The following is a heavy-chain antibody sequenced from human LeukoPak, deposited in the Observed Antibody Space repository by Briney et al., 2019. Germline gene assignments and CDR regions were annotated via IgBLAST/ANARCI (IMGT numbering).Heavy chain of an antibody. Sequence: ASVKVSCKASGYTFTSYGISWVRQAPGQGLEWMGWISAYNGNTNYAQKLQGRVTMTTDTSTSTAYMELRSLRSDDTAVYYCARGVCTNGICYGPYYYYGMDVWGQGTTVTVS. CDR2: ISAYNGNT. CDR1: GYTFTSYG. J-gene: IGHJ6*02. D-gene: IGHD2-8*01. CDR3: ARGVCTNGICYGPYYYYGMDV. V-gene: IGHV1-18*01.